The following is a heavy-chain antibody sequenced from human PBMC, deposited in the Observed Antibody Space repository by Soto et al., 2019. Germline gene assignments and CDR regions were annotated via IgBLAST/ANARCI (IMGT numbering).Heavy chain of an antibody. CDR2: IYYSGST. Sequence: QVQLQESGPGLVKPSETLSLTCTVSGGSLSRYFWSWIRQPPGKGLEWIGYIYYSGSTNYNPSLKGRVTISVDTSKTQFSLNVRSATAADTAVYYCAREAVKDDFWSGYYSPYYYYYLDVWGKGTTVTVSS. V-gene: IGHV4-59*01. D-gene: IGHD3-3*01. CDR3: AREAVKDDFWSGYYSPYYYYYLDV. J-gene: IGHJ6*03. CDR1: GGSLSRYF.